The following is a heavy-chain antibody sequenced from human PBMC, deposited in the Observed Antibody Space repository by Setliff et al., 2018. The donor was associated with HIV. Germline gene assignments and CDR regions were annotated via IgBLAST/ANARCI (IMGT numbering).Heavy chain of an antibody. CDR1: GYTLTELS. CDR3: ATRAYDSSGYPRSRVSGAAFDI. CDR2: FDPEYDKT. V-gene: IGHV1-24*01. Sequence: GASVKVSCKVSGYTLTELSIHWVRQAPGKGLEWMGGFDPEYDKTFYAQKFQGRVTMSEDTSTDTAYMELTSLRSEDTAVYYCATRAYDSSGYPRSRVSGAAFDIWGQGTMVTVSS. D-gene: IGHD3-22*01. J-gene: IGHJ3*02.